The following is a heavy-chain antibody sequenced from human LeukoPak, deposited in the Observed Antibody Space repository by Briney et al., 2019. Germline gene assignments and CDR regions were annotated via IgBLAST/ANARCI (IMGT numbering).Heavy chain of an antibody. Sequence: SETLSLTCAVYGGSFSGYYWSWLRQPPGKGLEWIGEINHSGSTNYNPSLKSRVTISVDTSKNQFSLKLSSVTAADTALYYCARQWGGFSGSFSLYFDYWGRGTLVTVSS. J-gene: IGHJ4*02. D-gene: IGHD3-10*01. CDR3: ARQWGGFSGSFSLYFDY. V-gene: IGHV4-34*01. CDR2: INHSGST. CDR1: GGSFSGYY.